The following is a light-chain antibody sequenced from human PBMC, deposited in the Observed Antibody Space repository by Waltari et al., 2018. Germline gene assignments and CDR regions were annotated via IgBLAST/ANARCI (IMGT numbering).Light chain of an antibody. V-gene: IGKV1-5*03. J-gene: IGKJ1*01. CDR1: QSVSPW. CDR2: QTS. CDR3: QHYYTSSRT. Sequence: DIQMTQSPSTLSASVGDRVTITCRASQSVSPWLAWYQQKPGKAPKLLIYQTSRLESGVPSRFSGSGSGTEFALTISSLQPDDFATYYCQHYYTSSRTFGQGTKVEIK.